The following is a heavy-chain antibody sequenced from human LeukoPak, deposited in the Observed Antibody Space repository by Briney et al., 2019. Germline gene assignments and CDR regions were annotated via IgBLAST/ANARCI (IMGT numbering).Heavy chain of an antibody. CDR3: AKQRRDGYNYFDY. CDR1: GGSISSSRYY. J-gene: IGHJ4*02. V-gene: IGHV4-39*01. Sequence: SETLSLTCTVSGGSISSSRYYWGWIRHPPGKGLEWIGNIYYSESTYYNPSLKSRVTISVDTSKNQFSLKLSSVTAADAAVYYCAKQRRDGYNYFDYWGQGTLVTVSS. D-gene: IGHD5-24*01. CDR2: IYYSEST.